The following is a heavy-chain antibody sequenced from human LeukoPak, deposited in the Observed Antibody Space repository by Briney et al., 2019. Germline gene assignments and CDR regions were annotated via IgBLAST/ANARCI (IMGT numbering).Heavy chain of an antibody. D-gene: IGHD2-15*01. Sequence: GGSLRLSCAASGFTFSSYAMHWVRQAPGKGLEWVAVISYDGSNKYYADSVKGRFTISRDNAKNSLYLQMNSLRAEDTAVYYCARVGSPLQYYYYYYGMDVWGQGTTVTVSS. V-gene: IGHV3-30*07. CDR3: ARVGSPLQYYYYYYGMDV. J-gene: IGHJ6*02. CDR1: GFTFSSYA. CDR2: ISYDGSNK.